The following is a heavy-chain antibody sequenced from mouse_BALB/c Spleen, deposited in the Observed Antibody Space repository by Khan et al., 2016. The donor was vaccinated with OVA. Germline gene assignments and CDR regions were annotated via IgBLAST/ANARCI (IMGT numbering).Heavy chain of an antibody. Sequence: QLEESGPGLVKPSQSLSLTCTVTGYTITSDYVWNWIRQLPGNKLEWRGFISYSGNTNYNPPLKSRISITRDTSKNQLFLQLNTVTTEDTGRSCCAGVCGGDFDCGGQGTTLTVSA. CDR3: AGVCGGDFDC. CDR1: GYTITSDYV. CDR2: ISYSGNT. J-gene: IGHJ2*01. V-gene: IGHV3-2*02.